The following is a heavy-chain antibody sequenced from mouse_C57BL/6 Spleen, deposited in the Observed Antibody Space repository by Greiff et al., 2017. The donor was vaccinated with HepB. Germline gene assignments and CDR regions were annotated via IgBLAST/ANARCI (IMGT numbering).Heavy chain of an antibody. CDR3: AGQGYYGSSTHWYFDV. Sequence: EVKVVESGGDLVKPGGSLKLSCAASGFTFSSYGMSWVRQTPDKRLEWFATISSGGSYTYYPDSVKGRFTISRDNAKNTLYLQMSSLKSEDTAMYYCAGQGYYGSSTHWYFDVWGTGTTVTVSS. CDR2: ISSGGSYT. CDR1: GFTFSSYG. J-gene: IGHJ1*03. V-gene: IGHV5-6*01. D-gene: IGHD1-1*01.